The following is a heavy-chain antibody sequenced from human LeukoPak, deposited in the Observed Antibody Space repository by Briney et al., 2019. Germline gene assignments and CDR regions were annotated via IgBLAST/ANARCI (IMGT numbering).Heavy chain of an antibody. J-gene: IGHJ4*02. D-gene: IGHD1-26*01. CDR3: AKDIGGSYSGLDY. Sequence: SGGSLRLSCAASGFTFSNYAMHWVRQAPGKGLEWVAVTWYGGTNQYYADSVKGRFTISKDNSKNTVYLQMNSLRAEDTGIYYCAKDIGGSYSGLDYWGQGTLVTVSS. V-gene: IGHV3-30*02. CDR2: TWYGGTNQ. CDR1: GFTFSNYA.